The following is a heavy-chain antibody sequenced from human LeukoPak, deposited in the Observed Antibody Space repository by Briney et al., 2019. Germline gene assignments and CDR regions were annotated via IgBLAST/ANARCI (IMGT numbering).Heavy chain of an antibody. Sequence: SETLSLTCTVSGAFVSSPIYHWGWIRQPPGKGLEWIGTFYYTGGTKYNPSLKSRVTISGDTSKNQFSLNLSSVTAADTAIYYCAIYGNWFDPWGQGTLVAVSS. J-gene: IGHJ5*02. V-gene: IGHV4-39*07. D-gene: IGHD4-17*01. CDR1: GAFVSSPIYH. CDR3: AIYGNWFDP. CDR2: FYYTGGT.